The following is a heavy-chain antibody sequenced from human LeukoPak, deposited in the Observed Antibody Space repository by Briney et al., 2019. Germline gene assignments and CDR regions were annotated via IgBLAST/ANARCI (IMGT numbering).Heavy chain of an antibody. CDR1: GGTFSSYA. D-gene: IGHD3-22*01. V-gene: IGHV1-69*04. J-gene: IGHJ4*02. Sequence: ASVKVSCKASGGTFSSYAISWVRQAPGQGLEWMGRIIPILGIANYAQKFQGRVTITADKSTSTAYMELSSVRSEDTAVYYCARGDDSSGYYYLPFDYWGQGTLVTVSS. CDR3: ARGDDSSGYYYLPFDY. CDR2: IIPILGIA.